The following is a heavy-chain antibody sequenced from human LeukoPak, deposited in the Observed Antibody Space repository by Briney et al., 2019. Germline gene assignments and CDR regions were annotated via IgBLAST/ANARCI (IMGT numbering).Heavy chain of an antibody. CDR1: GFTFSSYG. D-gene: IGHD1-26*01. V-gene: IGHV3-30*18. J-gene: IGHJ3*02. CDR3: AKDLESVYSLDAFDI. CDR2: ISYDGSNK. Sequence: PGGSLRLSCAASGFTFSSYGMHWVRQAPGKGLECVAVISYDGSNKYYADSVKGRFTISRDNSKNTLYLQMNSLRAEDTAVYYCAKDLESVYSLDAFDIWGQGTMVTVSS.